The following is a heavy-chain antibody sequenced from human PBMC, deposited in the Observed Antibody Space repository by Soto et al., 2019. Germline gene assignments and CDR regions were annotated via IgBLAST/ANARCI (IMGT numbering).Heavy chain of an antibody. CDR3: ARGPKRPYSGYDFDEDYYYYMDV. J-gene: IGHJ6*03. V-gene: IGHV1-2*04. Sequence: ASVKVSCKASGYTFTGYYMHWVRQAPGQGLEWMGWINPNSGGTNYAQKFQGWVTMTRDTSISTAYMELSRLRSDDTAVYYCARGPKRPYSGYDFDEDYYYYMDVWGKGTTVTVSS. CDR1: GYTFTGYY. CDR2: INPNSGGT. D-gene: IGHD5-12*01.